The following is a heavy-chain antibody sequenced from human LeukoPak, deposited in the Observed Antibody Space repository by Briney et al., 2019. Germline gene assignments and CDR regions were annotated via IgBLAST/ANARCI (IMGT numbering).Heavy chain of an antibody. V-gene: IGHV1-3*01. CDR1: GYTFTSYA. J-gene: IGHJ4*02. CDR3: ARDYYDSSGYYYGPHFDY. CDR2: INAGNGNT. Sequence: ASVKVSCQAAGYTFTSYAMHWVRQAPGQRREWMGGINAGNGNTKYSQKFQGRVTITRDTSGETDYMELSSLRSADTAVYYCARDYYDSSGYYYGPHFDYWGQGTLVTVSS. D-gene: IGHD3-22*01.